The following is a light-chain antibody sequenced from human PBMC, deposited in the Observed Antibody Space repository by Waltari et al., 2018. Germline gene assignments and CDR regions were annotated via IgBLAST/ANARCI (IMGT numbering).Light chain of an antibody. CDR3: FTVDDNSLRL. J-gene: IGLJ2*01. V-gene: IGLV3-27*01. CDR2: RDS. Sequence: SYELTLPSSVSVSPGQTARITCSGDVLGKKFIRWFQQKPGQAPVLLIFRDSERPSGIPERFSGSSSGTTVTLTISGAQVEDEADYYCFTVDDNSLRLFGGGTKLTVL. CDR1: VLGKKF.